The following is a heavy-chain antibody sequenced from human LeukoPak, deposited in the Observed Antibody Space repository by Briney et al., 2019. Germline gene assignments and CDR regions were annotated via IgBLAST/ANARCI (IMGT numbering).Heavy chain of an antibody. CDR3: ARGLSGYASSLGY. J-gene: IGHJ4*02. D-gene: IGHD6-6*01. V-gene: IGHV3-74*01. CDR2: INSDGSST. Sequence: GGSLRLSCAASGFAFSSYWMHWVRQAPGKGLVWVSRINSDGSSTSYADSVRGRFSISRDNAKNTLYLQMNSLRAEDTAVYYCARGLSGYASSLGYWGQGTLVTVSA. CDR1: GFAFSSYW.